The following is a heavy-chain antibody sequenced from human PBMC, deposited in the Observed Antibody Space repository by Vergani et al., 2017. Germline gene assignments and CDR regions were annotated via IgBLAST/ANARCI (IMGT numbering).Heavy chain of an antibody. CDR3: TTHNRGVAWY. Sequence: EVHLVESGGGLVQPGRSLRLSCSGSGFTLGDYAMTWVRQAPGKGLEWVAFIWSKPYGGTTEYAASVKGRFTISRDDSKNTLYLQMNSLKTEDTAVYYCTTHNRGVAWYWGQGTLVTVSS. J-gene: IGHJ4*02. D-gene: IGHD1-14*01. CDR2: IWSKPYGGTT. CDR1: GFTLGDYA. V-gene: IGHV3-49*04.